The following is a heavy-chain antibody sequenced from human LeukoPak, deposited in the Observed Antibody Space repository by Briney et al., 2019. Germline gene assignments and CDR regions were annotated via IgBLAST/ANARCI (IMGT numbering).Heavy chain of an antibody. D-gene: IGHD2-8*01. V-gene: IGHV4-59*13. J-gene: IGHJ4*02. Sequence: SETLSLTCNVSGGSISSFNWSWIRKPPGKGLEWIGNVYYSGSTNYNPSLSSRVTMSQDTSKSQVSLKLSSVTAADTAVYYCARACSNFDLWGQGTLVTVSS. CDR1: GGSISSFN. CDR3: ARACSNFDL. CDR2: VYYSGST.